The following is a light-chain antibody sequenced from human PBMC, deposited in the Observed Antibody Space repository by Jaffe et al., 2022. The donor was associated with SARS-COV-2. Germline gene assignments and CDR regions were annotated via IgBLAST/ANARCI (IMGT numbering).Light chain of an antibody. CDR3: QQYSHWPMYT. Sequence: EIVMTQSPGTLSLSPGERGTLSCRASQTVSSNLAWYQQKPGQAPRLLIYGASTRATGVPGRFSASGSGTEFTLTISSLQSEDSAVYYCQQYSHWPMYTFGQGTKLEIK. CDR1: QTVSSN. CDR2: GAS. J-gene: IGKJ2*01. V-gene: IGKV3-15*01.